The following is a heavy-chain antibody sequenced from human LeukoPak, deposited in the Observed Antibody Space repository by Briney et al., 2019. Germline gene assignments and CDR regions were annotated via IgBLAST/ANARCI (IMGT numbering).Heavy chain of an antibody. CDR1: GYTFTSYD. V-gene: IGHV1-8*03. J-gene: IGHJ5*02. D-gene: IGHD3-3*01. Sequence: ASVKVSCKASGYTFTSYDINWVRQATGQGLEWMGWMNPNSGNTGYAQKFQGRVTITRNTSISTAYMELSSLRSEDTAVYYCARVLDFWSGRYWFDPWGQGTLVTVSS. CDR2: MNPNSGNT. CDR3: ARVLDFWSGRYWFDP.